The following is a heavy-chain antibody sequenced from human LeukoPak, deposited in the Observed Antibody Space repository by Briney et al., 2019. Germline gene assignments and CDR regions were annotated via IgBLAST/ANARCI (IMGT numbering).Heavy chain of an antibody. CDR1: GFTFSSYE. J-gene: IGHJ6*04. V-gene: IGHV3-48*03. CDR3: AELGITMIGGV. D-gene: IGHD3-10*02. Sequence: GGSLRLSCAASGFTFSSYEMNWVRQAPGKGLGWVPYISSSGSTIYYADSVKGRFTISRDNAKNSLYLQMNSLRAEDTAVYYCAELGITMIGGVWGKGTTVTISS. CDR2: ISSSGSTI.